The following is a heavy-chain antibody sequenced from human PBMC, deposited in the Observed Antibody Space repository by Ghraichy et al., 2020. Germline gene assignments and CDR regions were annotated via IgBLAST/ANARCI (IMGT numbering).Heavy chain of an antibody. V-gene: IGHV3-30*03. D-gene: IGHD6-19*01. Sequence: ISNDGNNRYFADSVKGRFTISRDNSKNTLYLQMNSVRAEDTAVYYCTVNDLAVVGFDYWGQGTLVPVS. J-gene: IGHJ4*02. CDR3: TVNDLAVVGFDY. CDR2: ISNDGNNR.